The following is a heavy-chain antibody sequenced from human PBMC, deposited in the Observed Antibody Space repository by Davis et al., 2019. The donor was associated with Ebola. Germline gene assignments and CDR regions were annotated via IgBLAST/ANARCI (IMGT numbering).Heavy chain of an antibody. V-gene: IGHV3-53*01. CDR3: ARDNIMSMDIVAKNWFDP. Sequence: WGSLRLSCAASGFTVSTNYMSWLRRAPGKGLDCVSVITSGGGTYYADSVNGRFTISRDNSKNTLNLQMDSLRAEDTAVYYCARDNIMSMDIVAKNWFDPWGQGTLVTVSS. CDR2: ITSGGGT. D-gene: IGHD5-12*01. CDR1: GFTVSTNY. J-gene: IGHJ5*02.